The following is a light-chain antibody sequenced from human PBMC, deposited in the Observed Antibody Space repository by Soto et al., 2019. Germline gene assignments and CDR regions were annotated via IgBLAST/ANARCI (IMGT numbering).Light chain of an antibody. J-gene: IGKJ2*01. CDR1: QSVSGSY. V-gene: IGKV3-20*01. CDR2: GSS. Sequence: EIVLTQSPGTLSLSPGERATLSCRASQSVSGSYVAWYQQKPGQSPRLLIYGSSDRATGIPDRFSGSGSGTDFTLTISRVEPEDFAVYYCQQYGSSPPYTFGQGTKLEIK. CDR3: QQYGSSPPYT.